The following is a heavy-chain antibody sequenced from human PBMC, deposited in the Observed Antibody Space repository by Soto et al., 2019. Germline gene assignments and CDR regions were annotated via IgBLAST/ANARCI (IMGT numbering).Heavy chain of an antibody. CDR2: IYYSGST. CDR3: ARESIRTSIAAAGTGNWFDP. D-gene: IGHD6-13*01. J-gene: IGHJ5*02. V-gene: IGHV4-59*01. Sequence: SETLSLTCTVSGGSISSYYWSWIRQPPGKGLEWIWYIYYSGSTNYNPSLKSRVTISVDTSKNQYSLKLSSVTAAVTAVYYCARESIRTSIAAAGTGNWFDPWGQGTLVTVSS. CDR1: GGSISSYY.